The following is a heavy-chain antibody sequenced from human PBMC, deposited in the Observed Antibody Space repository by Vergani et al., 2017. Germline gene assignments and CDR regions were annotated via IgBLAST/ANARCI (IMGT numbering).Heavy chain of an antibody. CDR1: GFTFSSYA. D-gene: IGHD6-6*01. CDR2: ISYHGSNQ. J-gene: IGHJ4*02. Sequence: QVKLVESGGGVVQPGRSLRLSCVASGFTFSSYALHWVRQAPGKGLEWVATISYHGSNQYYADSVKARFAISRDSSNNTVSLHMNSLRPEDTAVYYCAKSSPWIAAAPDSWGQGARVIVPS. CDR3: AKSSPWIAAAPDS. V-gene: IGHV3-30-3*02.